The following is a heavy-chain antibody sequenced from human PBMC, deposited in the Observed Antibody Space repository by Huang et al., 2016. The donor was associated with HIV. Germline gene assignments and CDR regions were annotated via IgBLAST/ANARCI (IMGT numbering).Heavy chain of an antibody. J-gene: IGHJ3*02. Sequence: QIQLMQSGPELKQPGASVKVSCKASGYTFTSYGMTWVRQAPGQGPEGGGGGSASSGDTEYAKKFQGRVTLTTDTTTNIAYMELRSLRSDDTAKYYCARDPKYHRIGYYRQRRGIDIWGQGTMVIVSS. CDR2: GSASSGDT. V-gene: IGHV1-18*01. CDR3: ARDPKYHRIGYYRQRRGIDI. D-gene: IGHD3-22*01. CDR1: GYTFTSYG.